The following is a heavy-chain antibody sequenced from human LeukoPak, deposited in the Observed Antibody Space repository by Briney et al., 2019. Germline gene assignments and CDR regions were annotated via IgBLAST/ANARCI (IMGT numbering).Heavy chain of an antibody. J-gene: IGHJ4*02. CDR1: GFTFSSYW. CDR2: IKQDGSEK. CDR3: ARDQGHYPEGFDY. D-gene: IGHD1-26*01. Sequence: GGSLRLSCAASGFTFSSYWMSWVRQAPGKGLEWVANIKQDGSEKYYVDSVKGRFTISRDNAKNSLYLQMNSLRAEDTAVYYCARDQGHYPEGFDYWGQGTLVTVSS. V-gene: IGHV3-7*01.